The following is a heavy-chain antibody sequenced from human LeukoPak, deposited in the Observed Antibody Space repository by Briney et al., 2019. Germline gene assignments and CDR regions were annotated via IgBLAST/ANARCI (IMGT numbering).Heavy chain of an antibody. V-gene: IGHV3-48*01. Sequence: GGSLRLSCAASGFTFSSYSMTWVRQAPGKGLEWVSYISSSSSTIYYADSVKGRFTISRDNAKNSLYLQMNSLRAEDTAVYYCARDRGYGGNSFLDYWGQGTLVTVSS. D-gene: IGHD4-23*01. CDR2: ISSSSSTI. CDR3: ARDRGYGGNSFLDY. J-gene: IGHJ4*02. CDR1: GFTFSSYS.